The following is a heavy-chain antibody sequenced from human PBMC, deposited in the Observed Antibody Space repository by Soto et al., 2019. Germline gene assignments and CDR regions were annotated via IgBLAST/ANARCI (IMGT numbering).Heavy chain of an antibody. CDR3: ARERYCSGGSCHRFDY. D-gene: IGHD2-15*01. V-gene: IGHV3-7*01. CDR1: GFTFSSYW. CDR2: IKQDGSEK. Sequence: PGGSLRLSCAASGFTFSSYWMSWVRQAPGKGLEWVANIKQDGSEKYYVDSVKGRFTISRDNAKNSLYLQMNSLRAEDTAVYYCARERYCSGGSCHRFDYWGQGTLVTVSS. J-gene: IGHJ4*02.